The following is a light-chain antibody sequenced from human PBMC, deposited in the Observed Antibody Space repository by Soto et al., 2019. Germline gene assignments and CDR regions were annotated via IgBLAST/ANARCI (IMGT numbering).Light chain of an antibody. CDR1: SSDVGGYNY. J-gene: IGLJ1*01. Sequence: QSALTQPASVSGSPGQSITISCTGTSSDVGGYNYVSWYQQHPGKAPKLMFYDVSNRPSGVSNRFSGSKSGNMASLTISGLQAEDEADYYCSSYTSSSTLLYVFGTGTKVTVL. V-gene: IGLV2-14*01. CDR2: DVS. CDR3: SSYTSSSTLLYV.